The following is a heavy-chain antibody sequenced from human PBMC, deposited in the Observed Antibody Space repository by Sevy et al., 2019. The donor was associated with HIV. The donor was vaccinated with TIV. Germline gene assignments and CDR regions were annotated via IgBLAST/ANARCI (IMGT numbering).Heavy chain of an antibody. CDR3: AREGCTKPHDY. V-gene: IGHV3-23*01. J-gene: IGHJ4*02. CDR2: LSFGCGEI. D-gene: IGHD2-8*01. CDR1: GFTFSKYS. Sequence: GGYLRLSCAASGFTFSKYSMSWVRQPPGKGLEWVSTLSFGCGEINYADAVKGRFTISRNNSKNSGYLQMNNLRPEDTAVYYCAREGCTKPHDYWGQGTLVTVSS.